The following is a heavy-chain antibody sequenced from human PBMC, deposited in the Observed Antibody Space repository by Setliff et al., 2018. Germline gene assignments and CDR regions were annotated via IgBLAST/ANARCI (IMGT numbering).Heavy chain of an antibody. CDR2: ISPYTGDT. CDR3: VRSSAPQIVLAADFDR. CDR1: GYTFTNFG. V-gene: IGHV1-18*01. J-gene: IGHJ4*02. Sequence: ASVKVSCKTSGYTFTNFGISWVRQAPGQGLEWLGSISPYTGDTNYPERLQGRITMTTDTLTSTVYMELRSLRPDDTALYYCVRSSAPQIVLAADFDRWGQGTLVTVSS. D-gene: IGHD2-8*02.